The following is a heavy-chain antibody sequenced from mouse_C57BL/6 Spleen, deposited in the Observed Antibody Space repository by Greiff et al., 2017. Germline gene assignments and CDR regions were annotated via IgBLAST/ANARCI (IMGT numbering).Heavy chain of an antibody. J-gene: IGHJ3*01. CDR2: ISYDGSN. D-gene: IGHD2-1*01. CDR1: GYSITSGYY. V-gene: IGHV3-6*01. Sequence: EVKLMESGPGLVKPSQSLSLTCSVTGYSITSGYYWNWIRQFPGNKLEWMGYISYDGSNNYNPSLKNRISITRDTSKNQFFLKLNSVTTEDTATYYCARGVYSAWFAYWGQGTLVTVSA. CDR3: ARGVYSAWFAY.